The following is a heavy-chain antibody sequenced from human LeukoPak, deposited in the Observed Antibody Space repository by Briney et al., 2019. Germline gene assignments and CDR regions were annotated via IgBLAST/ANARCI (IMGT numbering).Heavy chain of an antibody. CDR3: ARMGFKEQGYSYGGFDY. CDR2: IYSGGST. J-gene: IGHJ4*02. CDR1: GFTVSSNY. V-gene: IGHV3-53*01. Sequence: GGSLRLSCAASGFTVSSNYMSWVRQAPGKGLEWVSVIYSGGSTYYAGSVKGRFTISRDNSKNTLYLQMNSLRAEDTAVYYCARMGFKEQGYSYGGFDYWAREPWSPSPQ. D-gene: IGHD5-18*01.